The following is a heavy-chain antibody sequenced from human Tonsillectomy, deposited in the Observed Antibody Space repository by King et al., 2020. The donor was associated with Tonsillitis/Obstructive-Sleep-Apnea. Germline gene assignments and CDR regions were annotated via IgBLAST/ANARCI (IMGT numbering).Heavy chain of an antibody. Sequence: QLQESGPGLVKPSQTLSLTCTVSGGPISSGGYYWNWIRQHPGKGLEGIGYIYYSGSTYYNPSLKSRVITSLDTSKNQFSLNLSSVTAADTAVYYCARETERQLYFDYWGQGTLVPVSS. V-gene: IGHV4-31*03. CDR3: ARETERQLYFDY. D-gene: IGHD1-1*01. CDR1: GGPISSGGYY. J-gene: IGHJ4*02. CDR2: IYYSGST.